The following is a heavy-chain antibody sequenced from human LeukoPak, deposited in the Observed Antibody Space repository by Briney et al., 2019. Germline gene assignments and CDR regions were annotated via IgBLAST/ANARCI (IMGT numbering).Heavy chain of an antibody. Sequence: GGSLRLSCAASGFTFSSYEMNWVRQAPGKGLEWVSYISSSGSTIYYADSVKDRFTISRDNAKDSLYLQMNSLRAEDTAVYYCAELGITMIGGVWGKGTTVTISS. CDR2: ISSSGSTI. J-gene: IGHJ6*04. CDR1: GFTFSSYE. V-gene: IGHV3-48*03. D-gene: IGHD3-10*02. CDR3: AELGITMIGGV.